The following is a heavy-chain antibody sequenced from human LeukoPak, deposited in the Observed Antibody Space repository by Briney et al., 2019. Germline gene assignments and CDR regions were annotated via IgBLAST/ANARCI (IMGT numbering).Heavy chain of an antibody. CDR2: ISSGASTI. Sequence: GGSLRPSCAASGFTFSSYEMNWVRQAPGKGLEWVSFISSGASTIYYADSVKGRFTISRDNAKNSLYLQMNSLRAEDTAVYYCARDKTDYDYVWGSYRPMDYWGQGTLVTVSS. V-gene: IGHV3-48*03. CDR3: ARDKTDYDYVWGSYRPMDY. D-gene: IGHD3-16*02. J-gene: IGHJ4*02. CDR1: GFTFSSYE.